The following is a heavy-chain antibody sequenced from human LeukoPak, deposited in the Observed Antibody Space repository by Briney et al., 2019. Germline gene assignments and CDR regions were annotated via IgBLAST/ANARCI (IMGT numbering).Heavy chain of an antibody. J-gene: IGHJ4*02. CDR3: ARNDYYYHILTGYYGGTTSDY. D-gene: IGHD3-9*01. V-gene: IGHV4-30-4*01. CDR1: GGSISSGDYY. CDR2: IYYSGST. Sequence: SETLSLTCTVSGGSISSGDYYWSWIRQPPGKGLEWIGYIYYSGSTYYNPSLKSRVTISVDTSKNQFSLKLSSVTAADTAVYYCARNDYYYHILTGYYGGTTSDYWGQGTLVTVSS.